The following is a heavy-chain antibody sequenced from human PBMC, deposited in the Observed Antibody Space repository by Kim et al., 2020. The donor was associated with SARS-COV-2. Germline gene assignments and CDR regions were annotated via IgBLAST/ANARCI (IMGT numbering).Heavy chain of an antibody. Sequence: SQTLSLTCTVSGGSISSYYWSWIRQPPGKGLEWIGYIYYSGSTNYNPSLKSRVTISVDTSKNQFSLKLSSVTAADTAVYYCAIFQGVGAMRGYNWFDPWGQGTLVTVSS. V-gene: IGHV4-59*08. D-gene: IGHD1-26*01. CDR2: IYYSGST. CDR3: AIFQGVGAMRGYNWFDP. J-gene: IGHJ5*02. CDR1: GGSISSYY.